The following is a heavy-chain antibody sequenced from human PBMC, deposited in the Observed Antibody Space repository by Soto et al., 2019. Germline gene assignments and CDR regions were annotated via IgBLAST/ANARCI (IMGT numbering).Heavy chain of an antibody. D-gene: IGHD2-2*01. V-gene: IGHV4-59*08. CDR2: IYYSGST. CDR1: GDSISSCC. Sequence: QVQLQESGPGLVKPSETLSLTCTVSGDSISSCCWSWIRQPPGKGLEWIGYIYYSGSTSYNPSLKSRVTISVDTSKNQFSLELSSLTGADTAVYYCAGHTSSAGGFDYWGQGSLVTVSS. CDR3: AGHTSSAGGFDY. J-gene: IGHJ4*02.